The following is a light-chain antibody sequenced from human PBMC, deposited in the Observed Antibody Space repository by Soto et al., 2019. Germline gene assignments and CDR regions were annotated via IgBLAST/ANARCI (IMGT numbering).Light chain of an antibody. V-gene: IGLV1-40*01. CDR1: SSNIGAGYD. Sequence: LTQPPSVSGAPGQRVTISCTGSSSNIGAGYDVHWYQQLPGTAPKLLIYGNSNRPSGVPDRFSGSKSGTSASLAITGLQAEDEADYYCQSYDSSLSGAVFGGGTQLTVL. J-gene: IGLJ7*01. CDR2: GNS. CDR3: QSYDSSLSGAV.